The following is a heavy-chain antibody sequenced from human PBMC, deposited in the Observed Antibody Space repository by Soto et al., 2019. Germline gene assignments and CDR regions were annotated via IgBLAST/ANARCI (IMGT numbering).Heavy chain of an antibody. CDR3: SRGYSYGAFDY. CDR2: IYYSGST. Sequence: SETLSLTCTVSGGSISSNYWSWIRQPPGKGLEWIGYIYYSGSTNYNPSLKSRVTISVVTSKNQFSLKLNSVTAADTAVYYCSRGYSYGAFDYWGQGTLVTVSS. CDR1: GGSISSNY. D-gene: IGHD5-18*01. V-gene: IGHV4-59*01. J-gene: IGHJ4*02.